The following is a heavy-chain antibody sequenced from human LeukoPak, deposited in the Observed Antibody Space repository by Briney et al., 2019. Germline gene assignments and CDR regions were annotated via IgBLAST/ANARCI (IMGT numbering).Heavy chain of an antibody. D-gene: IGHD1-26*01. V-gene: IGHV4-59*01. CDR3: ARAPRYSGSYYAPKFYFDY. Sequence: SETLSLTCIVSGGSISSYYWSWLRQPPGKGLEWLGYIYNSGITNHNPSLKSRVTISVDTSKNQFSLKLSSVTAADTAVYYCARAPRYSGSYYAPKFYFDYWGQGTLVTVSS. J-gene: IGHJ4*02. CDR2: IYNSGIT. CDR1: GGSISSYY.